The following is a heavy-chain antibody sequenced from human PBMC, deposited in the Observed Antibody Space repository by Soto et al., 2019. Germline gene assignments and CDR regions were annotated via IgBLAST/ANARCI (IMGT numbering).Heavy chain of an antibody. D-gene: IGHD3-22*01. CDR1: GGSISSYY. CDR2: IYYSGST. Sequence: SETLSLTCTVSGGSISSYYWSWIRQPPGKGLEWIGYIYYSGSTNYNPSLKSRVTISVDTSKNQFSLKLSSVTAADTAVYYCARVGPEYYYDSSGYGGAFDIWGQGTMVTVSS. J-gene: IGHJ3*02. CDR3: ARVGPEYYYDSSGYGGAFDI. V-gene: IGHV4-59*01.